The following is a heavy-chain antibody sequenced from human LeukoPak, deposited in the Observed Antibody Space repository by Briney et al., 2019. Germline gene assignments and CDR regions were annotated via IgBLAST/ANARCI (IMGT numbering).Heavy chain of an antibody. V-gene: IGHV3-7*01. J-gene: IGHJ4*02. Sequence: PGGSLRLSCAASGFTFSYYWMRWVRQAPGKGLEWVANIKEDGRDKYYVDSVKCRFTISRDNAKNSLYPQMNSLRSEDTGVYYCAGASAVAGTSDFWGQGTLVTVSS. CDR1: GFTFSYYW. CDR3: AGASAVAGTSDF. CDR2: IKEDGRDK. D-gene: IGHD6-19*01.